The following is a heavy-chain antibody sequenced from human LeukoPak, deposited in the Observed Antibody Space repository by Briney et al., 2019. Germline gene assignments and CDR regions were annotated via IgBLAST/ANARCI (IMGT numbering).Heavy chain of an antibody. J-gene: IGHJ4*02. CDR2: IRYDGSNK. V-gene: IGHV3-30*02. D-gene: IGHD3-9*01. Sequence: QSGGSLRLSCAASGFTFSSYGMHWVRQAPGKGLEWVAFIRYDGSNKYYADSVKGRFTISRDNAKNSLYLQMNSLRAEDTAVYYCARDVRVMGYFDLNFDYWGQGTLVTVSS. CDR1: GFTFSSYG. CDR3: ARDVRVMGYFDLNFDY.